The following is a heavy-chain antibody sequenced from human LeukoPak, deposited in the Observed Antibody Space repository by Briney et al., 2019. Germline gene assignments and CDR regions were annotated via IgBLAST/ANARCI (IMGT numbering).Heavy chain of an antibody. CDR3: ARGHYDFWSGVGNWFDP. D-gene: IGHD3-3*01. J-gene: IGHJ5*02. CDR2: INHSGST. V-gene: IGHV4-34*01. Sequence: GSLRLSCAASGFTFSSHAMSWVRQAPGKGLEWIGEINHSGSTNYNPSLKSRVTISVDTSKNQFSLKLSSVTAADTAVYYCARGHYDFWSGVGNWFDPWGQGTLVTVSS. CDR1: GFTFSSHA.